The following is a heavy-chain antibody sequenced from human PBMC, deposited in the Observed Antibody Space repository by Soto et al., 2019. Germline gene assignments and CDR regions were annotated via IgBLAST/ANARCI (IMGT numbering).Heavy chain of an antibody. D-gene: IGHD6-13*01. CDR2: VYWEDDK. J-gene: IGHJ4*02. V-gene: IGHV2-5*02. CDR3: ATLAAGF. Sequence: ITLEESGPPLVTPTAALTLTCTFSGFSLTTGVGEGWVRQPPGKALEWLALVYWEDDKHHTPSLMSRLTITNDIYKGQVVLTMTNMDPVHTATYYCATLAAGFWGPGTLGTVSS. CDR1: GFSLTTGVG.